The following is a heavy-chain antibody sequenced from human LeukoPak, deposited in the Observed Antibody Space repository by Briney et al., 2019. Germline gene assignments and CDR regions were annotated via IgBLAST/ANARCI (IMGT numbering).Heavy chain of an antibody. CDR3: ARRGYSSGWNRFDY. D-gene: IGHD6-25*01. Sequence: PGGSLRLSCAASGFTFSRYSMNWVRQAPGKGLEWVSYISSSSRTIHYADSVKGRFTISRDNAKNSLYLQRNSLRAEDTAVYYCARRGYSSGWNRFDYWGQGTLVTVSS. CDR2: ISSSSRTI. CDR1: GFTFSRYS. V-gene: IGHV3-48*01. J-gene: IGHJ4*02.